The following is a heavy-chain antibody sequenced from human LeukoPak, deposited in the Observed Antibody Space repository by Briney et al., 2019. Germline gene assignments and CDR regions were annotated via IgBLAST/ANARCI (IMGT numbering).Heavy chain of an antibody. V-gene: IGHV4-59*01. D-gene: IGHD6-13*01. CDR3: ARLAAAGTRWFAP. CDR2: IYYSGST. J-gene: IGHJ5*02. CDR1: GGSISSYY. Sequence: SETLSLTCTVSGGSISSYYWSWIRQPPGKGLEWIGYIYYSGSTNYNPSLKSRVTISVDTSKNQFSLKLSSVTAADTAVYYCARLAAAGTRWFAPWGQGTLVTVSS.